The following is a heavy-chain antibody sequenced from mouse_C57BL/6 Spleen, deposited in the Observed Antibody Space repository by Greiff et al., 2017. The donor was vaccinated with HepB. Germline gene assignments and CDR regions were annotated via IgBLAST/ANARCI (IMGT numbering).Heavy chain of an antibody. D-gene: IGHD3-2*02. CDR1: GYTFTSYG. CDR3: ARGGEQLRPYYAMDY. Sequence: VQLQQSGAELARPGASVKLSCKASGYTFTSYGISWVKQRTGQGLEWIGEIYPRSGNTYYNEKFKGKATLTADKSSSTAYMELRSLTSEDSAVYFCARGGEQLRPYYAMDYWGQGTSVTVSS. V-gene: IGHV1-81*01. CDR2: IYPRSGNT. J-gene: IGHJ4*01.